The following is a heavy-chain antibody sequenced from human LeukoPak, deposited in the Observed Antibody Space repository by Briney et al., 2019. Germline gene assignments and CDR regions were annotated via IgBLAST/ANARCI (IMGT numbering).Heavy chain of an antibody. CDR2: ISSSSSTI. Sequence: GGPLRLSCAASGFTFSSYSMNWVRQAPGKGLEWVSYISSSSSTIYYADSVKGRFTISRDNAKNSLYLQMNSLRAEDTAVYYCARDLYDILTGYYCAFDIWGQGTMVTVSS. D-gene: IGHD3-9*01. CDR1: GFTFSSYS. CDR3: ARDLYDILTGYYCAFDI. J-gene: IGHJ3*02. V-gene: IGHV3-48*01.